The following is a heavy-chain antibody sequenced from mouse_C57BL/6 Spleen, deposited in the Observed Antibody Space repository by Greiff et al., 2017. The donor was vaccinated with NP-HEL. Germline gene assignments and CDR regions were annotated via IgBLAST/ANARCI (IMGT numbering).Heavy chain of an antibody. D-gene: IGHD2-3*01. Sequence: QVQLQQPGAELVKPGASVKLSCKASGYTFTSYWMQWVKQRPGQGLEWIGEIDPSDSYTNYNQKFKGKATLTVDKSSSTAYMQLSSLTSEDSAVYYCARKPIYDGYYGYFDYWGQGTTLTVSS. J-gene: IGHJ2*01. V-gene: IGHV1-50*01. CDR3: ARKPIYDGYYGYFDY. CDR2: IDPSDSYT. CDR1: GYTFTSYW.